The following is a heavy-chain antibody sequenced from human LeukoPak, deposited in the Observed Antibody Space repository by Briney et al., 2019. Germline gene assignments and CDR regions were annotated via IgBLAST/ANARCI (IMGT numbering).Heavy chain of an antibody. J-gene: IGHJ4*02. CDR3: TTDPHYYDSGGFFSPPLS. CDR2: IKREPDGGTT. D-gene: IGHD3-22*01. CDR1: GFTFSNAW. Sequence: GGSLRLSCAASGFTFSNAWMSWVRQAPGKGLEWVGRIKREPDGGTTDYAAPVKGRFTISRDDSKNTLYLQMNSLKPEDTAVYSRTTDPHYYDSGGFFSPPLSWGQGTLVTVSS. V-gene: IGHV3-15*01.